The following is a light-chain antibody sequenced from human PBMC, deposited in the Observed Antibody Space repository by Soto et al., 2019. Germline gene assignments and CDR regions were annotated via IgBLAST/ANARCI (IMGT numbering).Light chain of an antibody. V-gene: IGKV1-5*01. J-gene: IGKJ4*01. CDR1: QTISTW. CDR2: DAS. CDR3: QQYLSLPPLT. Sequence: DIQVTQSPPTLSASVGDRVTITCRASQTISTWMAWYQQKPGKAPKLLVYDASTLQSGVASRFSGSGSGTEFTLIISGLQPDDSATYYCQQYLSLPPLTFGGGTRVEIK.